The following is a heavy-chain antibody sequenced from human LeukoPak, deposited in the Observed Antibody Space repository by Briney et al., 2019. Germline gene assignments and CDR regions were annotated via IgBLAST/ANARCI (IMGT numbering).Heavy chain of an antibody. CDR3: ARGQYYYDSSGYYYETHFDY. V-gene: IGHV1-2*04. CDR2: INPNSGGT. D-gene: IGHD3-22*01. Sequence: VASVKVSCKASGYTFTGYYMHWVRQAPGQGLEWMGWINPNSGGTNYAQKFQGWVTMTRDTSISTAYMELSRLRSDDTAVYYCARGQYYYDSSGYYYETHFDYWGQGTLVTVSS. CDR1: GYTFTGYY. J-gene: IGHJ4*02.